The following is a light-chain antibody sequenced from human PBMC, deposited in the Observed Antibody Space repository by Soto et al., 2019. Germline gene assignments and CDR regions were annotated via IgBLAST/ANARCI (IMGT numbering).Light chain of an antibody. CDR2: RND. J-gene: IGLJ3*02. CDR3: MSWDDSLSGML. V-gene: IGLV1-47*01. Sequence: QSVLTQPPSASGTPGQRVTISCSGSSSNIGSHSVCWFQQLPGTAPKMLICRNDERASGVPDRFSGSKSGSSASLDITGLQSEDEADYYCMSWDDSLSGMLFGGGTKLTGL. CDR1: SSNIGSHS.